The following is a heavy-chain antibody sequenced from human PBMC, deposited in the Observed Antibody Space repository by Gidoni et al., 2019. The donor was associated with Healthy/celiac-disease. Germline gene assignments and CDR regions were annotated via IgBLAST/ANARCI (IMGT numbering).Heavy chain of an antibody. CDR1: GGSISSYY. J-gene: IGHJ4*02. CDR3: ARDPGGYYDFWSGYYRGYFDY. V-gene: IGHV4-59*01. CDR2: IYYSGTT. D-gene: IGHD3-3*01. Sequence: QVQLQESGPGLVKPSASLSLACTLSGGSISSYYCSWIRQPPGKGLEWIGFIYYSGTTNSHPALKSRVTISVDTSKNQFSLKLSSVTAADTAVYYCARDPGGYYDFWSGYYRGYFDYWGQGTLVPVSS.